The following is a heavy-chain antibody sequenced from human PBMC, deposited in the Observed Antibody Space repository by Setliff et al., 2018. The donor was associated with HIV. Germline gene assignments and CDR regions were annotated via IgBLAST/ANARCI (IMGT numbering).Heavy chain of an antibody. Sequence: GGSLRLSCAASGFTFSNAWMSWVRQAPGKGLEWVGRIKSKTDGGTTDYAAPVEGRFTISRDDSKNTLYLQMNSLKTEDTAVYYCARDGYYNSWSGYGYYYYYMDVWGKGTTVTVSS. CDR2: IKSKTDGGTT. V-gene: IGHV3-15*01. J-gene: IGHJ6*03. CDR3: ARDGYYNSWSGYGYYYYYMDV. D-gene: IGHD3-3*01. CDR1: GFTFSNAW.